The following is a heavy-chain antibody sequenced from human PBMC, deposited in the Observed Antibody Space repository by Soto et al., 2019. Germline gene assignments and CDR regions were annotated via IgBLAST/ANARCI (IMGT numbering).Heavy chain of an antibody. CDR3: ARRLHDSRGYYYFDY. CDR1: GNSISSGYY. V-gene: IGHV4-38-2*01. J-gene: IGHJ4*02. Sequence: SATLSLTCAVSGNSISSGYYWGWLRQPPGQGLEWLGSIFHSGTTYDNPSLKSRVTISVAISKNQFSLKLTSVTAADAAVYYCARRLHDSRGYYYFDYWGQGTLVTVSS. CDR2: IFHSGTT. D-gene: IGHD3-22*01.